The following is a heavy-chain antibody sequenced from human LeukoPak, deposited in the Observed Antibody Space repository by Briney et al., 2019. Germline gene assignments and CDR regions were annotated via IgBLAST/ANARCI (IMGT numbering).Heavy chain of an antibody. CDR2: IYPGDSDT. CDR1: GYSFTSYW. Sequence: GESLKISCKGSGYSFTSYWIGWVRQMPGKRLEWLVIIYPGDSDTRYSPSFQGQVTLSADKSISTAYLQWSSLKASDTAMYYCARSWGYCSITSCYNYYYYYMDVWGKGTTVTVSS. V-gene: IGHV5-51*01. D-gene: IGHD2-2*02. J-gene: IGHJ6*03. CDR3: ARSWGYCSITSCYNYYYYYMDV.